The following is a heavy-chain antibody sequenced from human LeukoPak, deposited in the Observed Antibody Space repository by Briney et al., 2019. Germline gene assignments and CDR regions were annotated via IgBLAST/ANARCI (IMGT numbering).Heavy chain of an antibody. D-gene: IGHD6-19*01. J-gene: IGHJ3*02. CDR1: GFTFSSYG. CDR3: ARGALEQWLVRNDAFDI. Sequence: GGSLRLSCAASGFTFSSYGMHWVRQAPGKGLEWVAVISYDGSNKYYADSVKGRFTISRDNSKNTLYLQMNSLRAEDTAVYYCARGALEQWLVRNDAFDIWGQGTMVTVSS. CDR2: ISYDGSNK. V-gene: IGHV3-30*03.